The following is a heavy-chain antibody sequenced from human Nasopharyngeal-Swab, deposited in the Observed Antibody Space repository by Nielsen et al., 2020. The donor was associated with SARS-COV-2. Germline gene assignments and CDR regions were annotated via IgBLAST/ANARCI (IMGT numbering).Heavy chain of an antibody. J-gene: IGHJ4*02. CDR1: GFTFSGHS. D-gene: IGHD2-8*01. V-gene: IGHV3-64*01. CDR2: ISDTGDTT. Sequence: GESLKISCAVSGFTFSGHSMHWVRQAPGKGLEYVSAISDTGDTTYYARSVRGRFTISRDNSKNTLFLQMGSLGTEDVAVYYCVRDQRLGVPMALGRAVFDYWGQGTLVTVSS. CDR3: VRDQRLGVPMALGRAVFDY.